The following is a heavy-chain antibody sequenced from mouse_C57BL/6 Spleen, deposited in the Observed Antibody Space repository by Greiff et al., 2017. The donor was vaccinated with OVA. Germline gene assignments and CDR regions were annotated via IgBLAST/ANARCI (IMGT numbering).Heavy chain of an antibody. J-gene: IGHJ4*01. CDR1: GFTFSSYA. Sequence: EVMLVESGEGLVKPGGSLKLSCAASGFTFSSYAMSWVRQTPEKRLEWVAYISSGGDYIYYADTVKGRFTISRDNARNTLYLQMSSLKSEDTAMYYCTRGDKEGNYAMDYWGQGTSVTVSS. V-gene: IGHV5-9-1*02. CDR2: ISSGGDYI. CDR3: TRGDKEGNYAMDY.